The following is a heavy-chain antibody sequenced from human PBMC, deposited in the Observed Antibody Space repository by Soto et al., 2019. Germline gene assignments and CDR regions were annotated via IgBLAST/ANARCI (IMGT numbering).Heavy chain of an antibody. CDR2: IDRRGTT. Sequence: SETLSLTCTVSGGSISSGTYYWGWIRQPPGKGPEWIGVIDRRGTTFYNPSLKSGLTISVDTSRNQFSLTLTSVTAAHSAVYYCAGQGGAGSAYDFFDYWGQGTLVTVSS. CDR1: GGSISSGTYY. V-gene: IGHV4-39*01. D-gene: IGHD3-10*01. CDR3: AGQGGAGSAYDFFDY. J-gene: IGHJ4*02.